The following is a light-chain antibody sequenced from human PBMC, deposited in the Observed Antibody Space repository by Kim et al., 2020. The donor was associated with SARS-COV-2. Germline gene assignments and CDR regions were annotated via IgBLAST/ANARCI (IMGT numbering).Light chain of an antibody. V-gene: IGLV6-57*03. CDR2: EDD. CDR3: QSYNRSNVI. CDR1: SGSIGDNY. J-gene: IGLJ2*01. Sequence: RTVTSSYPRSSGSIGDNYVQWYQQRPGGAPTTLIYEDDQRPSGVPDRFSGSIDSSSNAASLTISGLKTEDEADYYCQSYNRSNVIFGGGTKLTVL.